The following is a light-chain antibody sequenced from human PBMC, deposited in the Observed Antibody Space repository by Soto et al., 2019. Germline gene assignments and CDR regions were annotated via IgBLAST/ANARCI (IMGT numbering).Light chain of an antibody. CDR2: DAS. Sequence: DIQMTQSPSSLSAYVGDRVTITCRASQSIRSSLNWYQQKPGKAPKLLIYDASSLESGVPSRFSGSGSGTEFTLTISSLQPDDFATYYCQQYNSYSQTFGQGTKVDIK. J-gene: IGKJ1*01. CDR1: QSIRSS. CDR3: QQYNSYSQT. V-gene: IGKV1-5*01.